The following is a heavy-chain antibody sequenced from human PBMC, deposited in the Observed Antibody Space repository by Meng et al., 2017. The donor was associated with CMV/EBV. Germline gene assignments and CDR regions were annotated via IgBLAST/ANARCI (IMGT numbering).Heavy chain of an antibody. Sequence: SETLSLTCTVSGASVATDSYYWGWIRQPPGKGLEWIGYIYNTGSTKYNPSLQTRVTVSVDTPKNQFPLKLSSVTAADTATYYCARETVSASGGIDPWGRGTLVTVSS. J-gene: IGHJ5*02. CDR2: IYNTGST. D-gene: IGHD2/OR15-2a*01. V-gene: IGHV4-61*01. CDR3: ARETVSASGGIDP. CDR1: GASVATDSYY.